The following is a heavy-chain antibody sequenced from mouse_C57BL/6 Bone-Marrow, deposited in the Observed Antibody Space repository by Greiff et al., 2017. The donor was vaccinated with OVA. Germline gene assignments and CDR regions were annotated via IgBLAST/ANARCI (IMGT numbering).Heavy chain of an antibody. CDR3: ARRGYGNYPGAD. Sequence: VQLQQPGAELVKPGASVKLSCKASGYTFTSYWMHWVKQRPGQGLEWIGMIPPNSGSTNYNEKFKSKATLTVDKSSSTAYMQLSSLTSEDSAVYYCARRGYGNYPGADWGQGTLVTVSA. J-gene: IGHJ3*01. D-gene: IGHD2-1*01. V-gene: IGHV1-64*01. CDR1: GYTFTSYW. CDR2: IPPNSGST.